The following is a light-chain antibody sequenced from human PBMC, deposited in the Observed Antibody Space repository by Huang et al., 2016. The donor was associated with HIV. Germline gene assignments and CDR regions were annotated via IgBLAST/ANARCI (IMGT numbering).Light chain of an antibody. CDR2: AAS. CDR1: QSIRSY. CDR3: QQSYTSPFT. J-gene: IGKJ3*01. Sequence: DIQMTQSPSSLSSSLGDRVTITCRASQSIRSYLNWYQQKPGKAPNLLIYAASTLQTGVPSRFSGSVSGTDFTLTISNLQPGDFATYYCQQSYTSPFTFGPGTKLDIK. V-gene: IGKV1-39*01.